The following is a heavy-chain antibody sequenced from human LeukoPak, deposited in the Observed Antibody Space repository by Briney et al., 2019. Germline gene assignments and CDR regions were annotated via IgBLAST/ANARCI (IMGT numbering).Heavy chain of an antibody. Sequence: GGSLRLSCAASGFTFSSYAMSWVRQAPGKGLEWVSAISGSGGSTYYADSVKGRFTISRDNSKNTLYLQMNSLRAEDTAVYYCAKGEAYCGGDCYSGWGGFDYWGQGTLVTVSS. V-gene: IGHV3-23*01. CDR3: AKGEAYCGGDCYSGWGGFDY. CDR2: ISGSGGST. J-gene: IGHJ4*02. D-gene: IGHD2-21*01. CDR1: GFTFSSYA.